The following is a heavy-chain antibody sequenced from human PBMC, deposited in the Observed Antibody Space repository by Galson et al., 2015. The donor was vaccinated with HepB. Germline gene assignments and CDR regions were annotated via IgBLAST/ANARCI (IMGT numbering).Heavy chain of an antibody. V-gene: IGHV1-8*01. J-gene: IGHJ3*02. CDR2: MNPNSGNT. CDR3: ARSHPYYSGSSGFNGLDI. D-gene: IGHD3-22*01. CDR1: GYTFTSND. Sequence: VKVSCKASGYTFTSNDINWVRQATGQGLEWMGWMNPNSGNTGYAQKFRGRVTMTKSTAMSTAYMELSSLRPEDTAVYYCARSHPYYSGSSGFNGLDIWGQGTMVTVSS.